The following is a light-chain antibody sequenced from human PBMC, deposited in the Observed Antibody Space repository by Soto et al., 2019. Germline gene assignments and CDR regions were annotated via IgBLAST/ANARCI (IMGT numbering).Light chain of an antibody. CDR1: SSDVGGYNY. CDR3: RSYTSSSTLV. J-gene: IGLJ1*01. Sequence: QAVVTQPASVSGSPGQSITISCTGTSSDVGGYNYVSWYQQHPGKAPKLMIYDVSNRPSGVSNRFSGSKSGNTASLTISGLQAEDEADYYCRSYTSSSTLVFGTGTKLTVL. CDR2: DVS. V-gene: IGLV2-14*01.